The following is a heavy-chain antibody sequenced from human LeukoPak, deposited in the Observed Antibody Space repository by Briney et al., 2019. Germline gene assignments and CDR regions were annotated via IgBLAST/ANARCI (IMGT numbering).Heavy chain of an antibody. J-gene: IGHJ6*02. Sequence: GGSLRLSCAASGFTFRNYAMSWVRQAPGKGLEWVSGISGSGGSTYYADSVKGRFTSSRDNSNNTLYVQMNSLRVEDTAVYYCAKSGGLSGSGRLAMDVWGQGTTVTVSS. D-gene: IGHD3-10*01. CDR2: ISGSGGST. CDR1: GFTFRNYA. CDR3: AKSGGLSGSGRLAMDV. V-gene: IGHV3-23*01.